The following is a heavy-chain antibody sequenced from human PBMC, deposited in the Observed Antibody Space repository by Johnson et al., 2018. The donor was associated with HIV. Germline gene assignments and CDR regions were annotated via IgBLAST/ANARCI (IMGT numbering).Heavy chain of an antibody. CDR3: ARDRHSSSFDAFDI. CDR2: ISSSGTNI. J-gene: IGHJ3*02. CDR1: GFIFSDYY. Sequence: HVQLVESGGGLVKPGGSLRLSCAASGFIFSDYYMSWIRQAPGKGLEWVSYISSSGTNIYYADSVKGRFSISRDNAKSSLYLQMNSLRAEDTAVYYCARDRHSSSFDAFDIWGQGTMVTVSS. D-gene: IGHD6-6*01. V-gene: IGHV3-11*04.